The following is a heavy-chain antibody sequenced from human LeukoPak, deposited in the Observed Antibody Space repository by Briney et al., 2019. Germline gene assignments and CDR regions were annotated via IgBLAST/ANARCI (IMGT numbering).Heavy chain of an antibody. V-gene: IGHV1-69*05. CDR2: IIPMFGTT. CDR3: ASVTVTTWAPDGHMDV. D-gene: IGHD4-11*01. Sequence: AXVKVSCKASGGTFSNYAISWVRQAPGQGLEWMGRIIPMFGTTNYAQNFQGRVTITTDESTSTAYMEVSSLRIEDTAVYYCASVTVTTWAPDGHMDVWGKGTTVTVSS. CDR1: GGTFSNYA. J-gene: IGHJ6*03.